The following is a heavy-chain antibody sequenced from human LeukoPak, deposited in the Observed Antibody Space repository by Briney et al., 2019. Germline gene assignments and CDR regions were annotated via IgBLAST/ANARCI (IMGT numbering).Heavy chain of an antibody. D-gene: IGHD2-21*01. J-gene: IGHJ6*02. CDR2: VIPIVGTA. CDR3: AITYCGDRRCYGNNYYYYAMDV. V-gene: IGHV1-69*01. Sequence: SVKVSCKASGGTLSTYAISWVRQAPGQGLEWMGGVIPIVGTAHYAQKFQGRGAINADESTSTAYMERSSLRSEDTAVYYCAITYCGDRRCYGNNYYYYAMDVWGQGTTVTVSS. CDR1: GGTLSTYA.